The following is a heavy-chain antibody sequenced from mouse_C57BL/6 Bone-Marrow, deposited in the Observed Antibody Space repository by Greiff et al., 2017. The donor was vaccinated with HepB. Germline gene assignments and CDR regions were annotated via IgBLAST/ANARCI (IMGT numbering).Heavy chain of an antibody. CDR3: TRDWGRTVVADY. Sequence: EVKVVESGGGLVKPGGSLKLSCAASGFTFSSYAMSWVRQTPEKRLEWVATISDGGSYTYYPDNVKGRFTISRDNAKNNLYLQMSHLKSEDTAMYYCTRDWGRTVVADYWGQGTTLTVSS. CDR1: GFTFSSYA. CDR2: ISDGGSYT. V-gene: IGHV5-4*01. D-gene: IGHD1-1*01. J-gene: IGHJ2*01.